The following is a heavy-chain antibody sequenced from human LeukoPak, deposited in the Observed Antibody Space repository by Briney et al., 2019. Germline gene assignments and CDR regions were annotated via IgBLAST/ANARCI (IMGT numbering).Heavy chain of an antibody. J-gene: IGHJ6*04. V-gene: IGHV1-18*01. D-gene: IGHD3-10*01. CDR1: GYMFTNYG. CDR2: ISVYNDDT. CDR3: ARGFGDLDYYYGMDV. Sequence: ASVKVSCKASGYMFTNYGIVWVRHAPGQGPEWMGWISVYNDDTYYAQTFQGRVTMTTDTLTTTAYMELTSLRSDDTAVYYCARGFGDLDYYYGMDVWGTGTTVTVFS.